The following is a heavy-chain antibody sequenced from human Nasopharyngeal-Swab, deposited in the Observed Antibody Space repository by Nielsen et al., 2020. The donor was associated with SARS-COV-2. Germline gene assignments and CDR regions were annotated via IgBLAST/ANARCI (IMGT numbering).Heavy chain of an antibody. CDR3: ARDSITGTKGYYYMDV. D-gene: IGHD1-14*01. J-gene: IGHJ6*03. V-gene: IGHV1-46*01. Sequence: WVRQAPGQGLEWMGIINPSGGSTSYAQKFQGRVTMTRDTSTSTVYMELSSLRSEDTAVYYCARDSITGTKGYYYMDVWGKGTTVTVSS. CDR2: INPSGGST.